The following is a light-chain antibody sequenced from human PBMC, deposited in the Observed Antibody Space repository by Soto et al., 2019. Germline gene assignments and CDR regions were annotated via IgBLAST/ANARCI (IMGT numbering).Light chain of an antibody. Sequence: EIVMTQSPATLSVSPGERATLSCRASQSVSSNLAWYQQKPGQAPRLLIYGASTRATGIPARFSGSGSGTECTLTISSLEPEDFAVYSGQQYNNWPQTFGQGTKVESK. CDR1: QSVSSN. CDR3: QQYNNWPQT. J-gene: IGKJ1*01. V-gene: IGKV3-15*01. CDR2: GAS.